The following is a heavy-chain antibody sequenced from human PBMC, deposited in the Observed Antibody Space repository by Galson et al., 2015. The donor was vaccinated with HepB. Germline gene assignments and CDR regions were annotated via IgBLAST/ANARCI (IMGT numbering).Heavy chain of an antibody. D-gene: IGHD3-10*01. CDR3: ATGRSRLLWFGELKSEYFQH. CDR2: FDPEDGET. V-gene: IGHV1-24*01. Sequence: SVKVSCKVSGYTLTELSMHWVRQAPGKGLEWMGGFDPEDGETIYAQKFQGRVTMTEDTSTDTAYMELSSLRSEDTAVYYCATGRSRLLWFGELKSEYFQHWGQGTLVTVSS. CDR1: GYTLTELS. J-gene: IGHJ1*01.